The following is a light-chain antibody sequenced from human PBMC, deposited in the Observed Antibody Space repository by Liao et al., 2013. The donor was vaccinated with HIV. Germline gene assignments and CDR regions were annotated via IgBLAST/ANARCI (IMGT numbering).Light chain of an antibody. J-gene: IGLJ3*02. CDR1: NIGSKS. CDR3: QSADSSATYPV. Sequence: SYELTQPPSVSVAPGKTARITCGGNNIGSKSVHWYLQKPGQAPVLVISYDSDRPSGIPERFSGSNSGTTVTLTISGVQAEDEADYYCQSADSSATYPVFGGGTKLTVL. V-gene: IGLV3-21*01. CDR2: YDS.